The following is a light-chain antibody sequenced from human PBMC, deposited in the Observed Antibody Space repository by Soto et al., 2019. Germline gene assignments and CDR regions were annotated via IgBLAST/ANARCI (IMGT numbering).Light chain of an antibody. V-gene: IGLV1-44*01. CDR3: ASWDDGLNGWV. Sequence: QSVLTQPPSASGTPGQRVTISCSGSSSNIGTNNVNWYQQLPGTAPTLLIYNNIQRPSGVPDRFSGSKSGTSASLAISGLQSEDEADYYCASWDDGLNGWVFGGGTQLTVL. CDR1: SSNIGTNN. J-gene: IGLJ3*02. CDR2: NNI.